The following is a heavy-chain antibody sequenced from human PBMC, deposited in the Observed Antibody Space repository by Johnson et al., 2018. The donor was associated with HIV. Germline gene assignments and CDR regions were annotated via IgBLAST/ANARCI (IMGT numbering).Heavy chain of an antibody. D-gene: IGHD1-1*01. CDR3: TRDLRTRAFDI. J-gene: IGHJ3*02. Sequence: QVQLVESGGDLVQPGGSLRLSCAASGFTFSNAWMSWVRQAPGKGLEWVAVISYDGSNKYYADSVKGRFTISRDNAKNTLFLQMNSLIVGDTAVYFCTRDLRTRAFDIWGQGTMVTVSS. CDR2: ISYDGSNK. V-gene: IGHV3-30*03. CDR1: GFTFSNAW.